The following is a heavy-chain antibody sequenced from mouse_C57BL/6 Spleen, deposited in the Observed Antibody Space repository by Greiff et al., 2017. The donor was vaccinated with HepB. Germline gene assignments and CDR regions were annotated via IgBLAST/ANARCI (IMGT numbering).Heavy chain of an antibody. J-gene: IGHJ1*03. D-gene: IGHD4-1*01. CDR2: INPNNGGT. CDR1: GYTFTDYN. V-gene: IGHV1-22*01. Sequence: EVKLMESGPELVKPGASVKMSCKASGYTFTDYNMHWVKQSHGKSLEWIGYINPNNGGTSYNQKFKGKATLTVNKSSSTAYMELRSLTSEDSAVYYCARGEVGRGYFDVWGTGTTVTVSS. CDR3: ARGEVGRGYFDV.